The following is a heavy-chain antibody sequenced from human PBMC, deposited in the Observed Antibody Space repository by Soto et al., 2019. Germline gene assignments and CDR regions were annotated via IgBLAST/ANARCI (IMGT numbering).Heavy chain of an antibody. CDR3: ASLVVTAHNWFDP. CDR1: GGSISSSNW. J-gene: IGHJ5*02. V-gene: IGHV4-4*02. CDR2: IYHSGST. Sequence: PSETLSLTCAVSGGSISSSNWWSWVRQPPGKGLEWIGEIYHSGSTNYNPSLKSRVTISVDTSKNQFSLKLSSVTAADTAVYYCASLVVTAHNWFDPWGQGTLVTVSS. D-gene: IGHD2-21*02.